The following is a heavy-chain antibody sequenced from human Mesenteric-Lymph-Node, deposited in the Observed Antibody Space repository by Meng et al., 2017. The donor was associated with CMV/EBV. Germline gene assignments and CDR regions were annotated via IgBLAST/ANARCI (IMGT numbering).Heavy chain of an antibody. CDR1: GFSLSTSGVG. Sequence: QITLKKSGPTLVKPTQTLTLTCTFSGFSLSTSGVGVGWIRQPPGKALEWLALIYWDDDKRYSPSLKSRLTITKDTYKIQVVLTMTNMDPVHTATYYCAHSSGISAAGPFYFDYWGQGTLVTVSS. D-gene: IGHD6-13*01. CDR2: IYWDDDK. J-gene: IGHJ4*02. CDR3: AHSSGISAAGPFYFDY. V-gene: IGHV2-5*02.